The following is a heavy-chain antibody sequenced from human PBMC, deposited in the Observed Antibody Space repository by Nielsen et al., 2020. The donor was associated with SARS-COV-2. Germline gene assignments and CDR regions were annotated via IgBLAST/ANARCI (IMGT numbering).Heavy chain of an antibody. CDR1: GGSFRGYY. CDR2: INHRGST. J-gene: IGHJ6*03. V-gene: IGHV4-34*01. Sequence: SETLSLTCTVYGGSFRGYYWSWIRQPPGKGLEWIGEINHRGSTNYNPSLKSRVTISVDTSKNQFSLKLSSVTAADAAVYYCARARHPKTGTDHYYYYMDVWGKGTTVTVSS. CDR3: ARARHPKTGTDHYYYYMDV. D-gene: IGHD1-1*01.